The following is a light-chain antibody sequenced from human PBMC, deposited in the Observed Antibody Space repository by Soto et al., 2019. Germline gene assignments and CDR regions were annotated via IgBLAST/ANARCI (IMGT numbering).Light chain of an antibody. CDR1: SSDVGGYNY. V-gene: IGLV2-14*03. CDR3: SSYTSSSTLV. J-gene: IGLJ2*01. Sequence: QSVLTQPASVSGSPGQSITISCTGTSSDVGGYNYVSWYQQHPGKAPTFMIYDVSNRPSGVSNRFSGSKSGNTASLTISGLQAEDEADYYCSSYTSSSTLVFGGGTKVTVL. CDR2: DVS.